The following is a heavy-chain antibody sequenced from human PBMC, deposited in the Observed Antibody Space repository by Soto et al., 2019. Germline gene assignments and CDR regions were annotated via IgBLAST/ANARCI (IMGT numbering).Heavy chain of an antibody. J-gene: IGHJ4*02. CDR1: GYTFTSYG. D-gene: IGHD7-27*01. CDR3: ARDLNLGLGDY. CDR2: ISVHNGNT. V-gene: IGHV1-18*01. Sequence: QVQLVQSGAEVKKPGASVKVSCKASGYTFTSYGIIWVRQAPGQGLEWMGWISVHNGNTKNAQKLQGRVTMTTDTSTSTAYMELRSLSSDDTAVYYCARDLNLGLGDYWGQGTLVTVSS.